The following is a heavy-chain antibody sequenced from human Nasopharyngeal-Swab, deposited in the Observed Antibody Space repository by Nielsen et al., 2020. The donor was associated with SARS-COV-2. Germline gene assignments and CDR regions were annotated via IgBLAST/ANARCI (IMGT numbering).Heavy chain of an antibody. J-gene: IGHJ3*02. D-gene: IGHD3-22*01. V-gene: IGHV3-11*04. CDR1: GFTFSDYY. CDR2: ISSSGSTI. CDR3: AREMYYYDSSGYYPSAFDI. Sequence: GGSLRPSCAASGFTFSDYYMSWIRQAPGKGLEWVSYISSSGSTIYYADSVKGRFTISRDNAKNSLYLQMNSLRAEDTAVYYCAREMYYYDSSGYYPSAFDIWGQGTMVTVSS.